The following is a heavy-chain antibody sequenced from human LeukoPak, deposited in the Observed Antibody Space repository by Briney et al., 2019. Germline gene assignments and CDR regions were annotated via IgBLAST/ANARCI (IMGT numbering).Heavy chain of an antibody. CDR1: GFTFRNYW. D-gene: IGHD1-26*01. Sequence: PGGSLRLSCVASGFTFRNYWMSWVRQAPGKGLEWVATIKEDGSDTYYVDSVKGRFTISRDNSRNTLYLQMNSLRAEDTALYYCTKDRQSGTCLDYWGQGALVTVSS. CDR3: TKDRQSGTCLDY. J-gene: IGHJ4*02. V-gene: IGHV3-7*01. CDR2: IKEDGSDT.